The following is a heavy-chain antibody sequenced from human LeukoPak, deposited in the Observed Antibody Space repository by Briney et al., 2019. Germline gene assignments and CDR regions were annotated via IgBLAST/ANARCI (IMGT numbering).Heavy chain of an antibody. CDR2: ISGSGGST. J-gene: IGHJ4*02. D-gene: IGHD3-22*01. V-gene: IGHV3-23*01. Sequence: PGGSLRLSCAASGFTFSSYAMSWVRQAPGKGLEWVSAISGSGGSTYYADSVKGRFTISRDNSKNTPYLQMNSLRAEDTAVYYCAKDLSSYYYDSSGYYGSDYWGQGTLVTVSS. CDR3: AKDLSSYYYDSSGYYGSDY. CDR1: GFTFSSYA.